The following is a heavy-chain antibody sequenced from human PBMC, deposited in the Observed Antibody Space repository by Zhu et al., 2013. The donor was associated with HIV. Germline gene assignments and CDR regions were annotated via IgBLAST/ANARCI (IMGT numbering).Heavy chain of an antibody. J-gene: IGHJ6*02. CDR1: GFTFTSSA. D-gene: IGHD6-19*01. CDR2: IVVGSGNT. V-gene: IGHV1-58*01. CDR3: AADSRTAAVAGHPQSFYGMDV. Sequence: QMQLVQSGPEVKKPGTSVKVSCKASGFTFTSSAVQWVRQARGQRLEWIGWIVVGSGNTNYAQKFQERVTITRDMSTSTAYMELSSLRSEDTAVYYCAADSRTAAVAGHPQSFYGMDVWGQGTTVTVSS.